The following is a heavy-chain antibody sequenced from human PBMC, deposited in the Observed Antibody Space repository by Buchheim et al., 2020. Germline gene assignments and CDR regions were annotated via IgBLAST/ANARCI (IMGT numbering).Heavy chain of an antibody. V-gene: IGHV1-8*01. CDR3: VHLDDGGRWRGLDS. CDR1: GYTFTSYD. Sequence: QVQLVQSGAEVKKVGASVKVSCKASGYTFTSYDINWVRQAPGQGLEWMGWMKPNSGNTGYAQRFQGRVTMTRDISISTAYMELTSLRFDDTAVYYCVHLDDGGRWRGLDSWGQGTL. CDR2: MKPNSGNT. D-gene: IGHD2-15*01. J-gene: IGHJ4*02.